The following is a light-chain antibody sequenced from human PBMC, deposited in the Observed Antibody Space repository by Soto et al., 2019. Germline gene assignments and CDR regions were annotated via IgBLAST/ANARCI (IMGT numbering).Light chain of an antibody. CDR3: QHYSTVWS. CDR1: QGISSG. V-gene: IGKV1-5*01. J-gene: IGKJ1*01. Sequence: DIQMTQSPSTLSASVGDRVTITCRASQGISSGLAWYQKKPGKAPKLLIYDASTLESGVPSRFSGSGSGTEFTLTISSLQPEDFATYCCQHYSTVWSFGQGTKVEIK. CDR2: DAS.